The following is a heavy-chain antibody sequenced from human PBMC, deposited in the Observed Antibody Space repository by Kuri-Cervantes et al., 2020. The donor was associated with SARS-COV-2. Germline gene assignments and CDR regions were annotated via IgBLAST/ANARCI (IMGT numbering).Heavy chain of an antibody. CDR3: ARDGGSWYGTTNWFDP. V-gene: IGHV3-7*01. CDR2: IKQDGSEK. D-gene: IGHD6-13*01. J-gene: IGHJ5*02. Sequence: GESLKISCAASGFTFSTYRMSWVRQAPGKGLEWVANIKQDGSEKYYVDSVKGRFTISRDNAKNSLYLQMNSLRAEDTAVYYCARDGGSWYGTTNWFDPWGQGTLVTVSS. CDR1: GFTFSTYR.